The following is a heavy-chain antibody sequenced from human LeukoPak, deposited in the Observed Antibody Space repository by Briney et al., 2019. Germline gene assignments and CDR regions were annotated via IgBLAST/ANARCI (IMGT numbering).Heavy chain of an antibody. V-gene: IGHV1-58*02. CDR3: ARDLARIIPAATTFDY. Sequence: SVKVSCKASGFTFTSSAMQWVRQARGQRLEWIGWIVVGSGNTNYAQKFQERVTITRDMSTSTAYMELSSLRSEDTAVYYCARDLARIIPAATTFDYWGQGTLVTVSS. J-gene: IGHJ4*02. CDR1: GFTFTSSA. CDR2: IVVGSGNT. D-gene: IGHD2-2*01.